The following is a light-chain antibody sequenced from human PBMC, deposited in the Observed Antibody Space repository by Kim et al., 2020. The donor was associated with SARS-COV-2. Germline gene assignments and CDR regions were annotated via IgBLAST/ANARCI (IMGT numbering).Light chain of an antibody. J-gene: IGKJ2*01. V-gene: IGKV3-20*01. CDR3: QEYTSSPPYT. Sequence: PVEKAPLSCRAGQSVGSNYVAWYQQKPGQAPRLLIYGASNRATGIPDRFGGSGSGTDFTLTIGRLEPEDFAVYYCQEYTSSPPYTFGQGTKLEI. CDR2: GAS. CDR1: QSVGSNY.